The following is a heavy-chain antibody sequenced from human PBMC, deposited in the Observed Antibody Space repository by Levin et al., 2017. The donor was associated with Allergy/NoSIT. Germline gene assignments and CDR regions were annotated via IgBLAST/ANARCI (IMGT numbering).Heavy chain of an antibody. CDR2: MWFDGDDQ. CDR3: ARGGSTSAWYRPFEF. Sequence: GGSLRLSCETSGFTFSNYVMHWVRQAPGKGPEWVALMWFDGDDQYAESVKGRFTISRDISKSRLLLQMDSLTDDDTAVYYCARGGSTSAWYRPFEFWGQGTLVTVSS. V-gene: IGHV3-33*01. CDR1: GFTFSNYV. J-gene: IGHJ4*02. D-gene: IGHD6-19*01.